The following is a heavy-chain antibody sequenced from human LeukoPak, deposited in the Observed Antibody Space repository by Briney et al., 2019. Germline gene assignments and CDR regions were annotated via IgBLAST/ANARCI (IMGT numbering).Heavy chain of an antibody. V-gene: IGHV3-7*03. CDR2: IKQDGSEK. Sequence: GGSLRLSCAASGFTFSSYWMSWVRQAPGKGLEWVANIKQDGSEKYYVDSVKGRFTISRDNAKNSLYLQMNSLRAEDTAVYYCARDPGNTMARGVIMRLAFDIWGQGTMVTVSS. D-gene: IGHD3-10*01. CDR3: ARDPGNTMARGVIMRLAFDI. CDR1: GFTFSSYW. J-gene: IGHJ3*02.